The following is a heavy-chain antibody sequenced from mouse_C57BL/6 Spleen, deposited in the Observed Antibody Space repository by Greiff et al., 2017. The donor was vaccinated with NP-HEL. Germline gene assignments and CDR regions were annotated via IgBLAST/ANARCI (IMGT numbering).Heavy chain of an antibody. V-gene: IGHV6-6*01. D-gene: IGHD4-1*01. CDR1: GFTFSDAW. J-gene: IGHJ2*01. CDR3: TRRTGTYFDY. CDR2: IRNKANNHAT. Sequence: EVMLVESGGGLVQPGGSMKLSCAASGFTFSDAWMDWVRQSPEKGLEWVAEIRNKANNHATYYAESVKGRFTISRDDSKSSVYLQMNSLRAEDTGIYYCTRRTGTYFDYWGQGTTLTVSS.